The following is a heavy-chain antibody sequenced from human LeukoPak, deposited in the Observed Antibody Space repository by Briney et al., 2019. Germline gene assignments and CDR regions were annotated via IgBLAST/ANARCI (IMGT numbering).Heavy chain of an antibody. CDR3: ARDRGYDIPSSDFDY. V-gene: IGHV1-18*01. CDR1: GYTFTSYG. Sequence: GALVKVSCKASGYTFTSYGISWVRQAPGQGLEWMGWISAYNGNTNYAQKLQGRVTMTTDTSTSTAYMELRSLRSDDTAVYYCARDRGYDIPSSDFDYWGQGTLVTVSS. J-gene: IGHJ4*02. D-gene: IGHD3-9*01. CDR2: ISAYNGNT.